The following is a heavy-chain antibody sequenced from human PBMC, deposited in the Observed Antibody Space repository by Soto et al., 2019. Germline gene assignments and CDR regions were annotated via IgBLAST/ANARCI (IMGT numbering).Heavy chain of an antibody. J-gene: IGHJ4*02. CDR1: GGSISSYY. CDR3: ARGYSGYDPFDY. CDR2: IYYSGST. D-gene: IGHD5-12*01. V-gene: IGHV4-59*01. Sequence: SETLSLTCTVSGGSISSYYWSWIRQPPGKGLEWIGYIYYSGSTNYNPSLKGRVTISVDTSKNQFSLKLSSVTAADTAVYYCARGYSGYDPFDYWGQGTLVTVSS.